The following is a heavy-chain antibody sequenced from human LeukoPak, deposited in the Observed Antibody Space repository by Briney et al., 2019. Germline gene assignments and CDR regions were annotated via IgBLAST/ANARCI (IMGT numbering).Heavy chain of an antibody. CDR3: ATTKQARRYFDY. V-gene: IGHV3-23*01. CDR1: GFSFSSNA. D-gene: IGHD1-1*01. J-gene: IGHJ4*02. CDR2: ISGSGGNT. Sequence: QPGGSLRLSCAGSGFSFSSNALSWVRQPPGKGLEWISAISGSGGNTYYGDSGRGRFTISRDNSKNTLYLQMDTLRAEDTAVYYCATTKQARRYFDYWGQGTLVTVSS.